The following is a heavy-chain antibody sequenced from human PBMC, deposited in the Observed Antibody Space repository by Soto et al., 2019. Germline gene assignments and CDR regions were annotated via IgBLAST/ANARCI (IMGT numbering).Heavy chain of an antibody. CDR2: IMHDGSNK. CDR1: GFTFNTYG. J-gene: IGHJ6*02. D-gene: IGHD2-8*02. CDR3: ARGDCTGAYCSSWPFKYGVDV. Sequence: QVQLVESGGGVVQPGGSLRLSCTTSGFTFNTYGMDWVRQAPGKGLEWVAIIMHDGSNKYYGDSVKGRFTISRDNSKNRLYLHMNSMTAEHTALYYCARGDCTGAYCSSWPFKYGVDVWGQGTTVTVSS. V-gene: IGHV3-33*08.